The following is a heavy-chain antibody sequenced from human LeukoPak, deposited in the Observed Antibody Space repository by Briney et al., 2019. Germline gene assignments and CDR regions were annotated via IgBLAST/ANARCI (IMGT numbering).Heavy chain of an antibody. CDR1: GFTFSSYA. V-gene: IGHV3-23*01. CDR3: AKMRSSTSHMLIFDY. J-gene: IGHJ4*02. Sequence: GGSLRLSCAASGFTFSSYAMSWVRQAPGKGLEWVSAISGSGGSTNYADSVKGRFTISRDNSKNTLYLQMNSLRAEDTAVYYCAKMRSSTSHMLIFDYWGQGTLVTVSS. D-gene: IGHD2-2*01. CDR2: ISGSGGST.